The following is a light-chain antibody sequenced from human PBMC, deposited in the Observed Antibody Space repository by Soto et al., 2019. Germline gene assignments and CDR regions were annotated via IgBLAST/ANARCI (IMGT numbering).Light chain of an antibody. Sequence: DSVRTQSTDSLALSLCESSNINCKSSQIVLSCSNNRDYLAWHQQKPGQPPKLLISWASTREPGVPDRFSGSGSGADFTLTISSLQAEDVAVYYCQQHYSAPLTFGGGTNVDIK. CDR2: WAS. CDR1: QIVLSCSNNRDY. CDR3: QQHYSAPLT. V-gene: IGKV4-1*01. J-gene: IGKJ4*01.